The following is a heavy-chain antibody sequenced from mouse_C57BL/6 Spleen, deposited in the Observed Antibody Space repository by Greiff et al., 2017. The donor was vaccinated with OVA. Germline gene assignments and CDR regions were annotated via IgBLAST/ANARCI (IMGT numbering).Heavy chain of an antibody. CDR3: ARQEYGSSYGDYFDY. CDR2: ISGGGGNT. CDR1: GFTFSSYT. D-gene: IGHD1-1*01. Sequence: EVKVVESGGGLVKPGGSLKLSCAASGFTFSSYTMSWVRQTPEKRLEWVATISGGGGNTYYPDRVKGRFTISRDNAKNTLYLQMSSLRSEDTALYYCARQEYGSSYGDYFDYWGQGTTLTVSS. J-gene: IGHJ2*01. V-gene: IGHV5-9*01.